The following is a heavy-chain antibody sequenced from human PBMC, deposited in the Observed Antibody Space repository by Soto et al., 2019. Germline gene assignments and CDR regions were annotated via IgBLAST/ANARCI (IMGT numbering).Heavy chain of an antibody. CDR2: IAYSGST. CDR1: ADSISNYF. V-gene: IGHV4-59*08. Sequence: PSETLSLTCTVPADSISNYFWNWVRQPPGKGPEWIGHIAYSGSTNYNPSLNGRVTISMDTSKNQFSLKLTSVTAADTAMYYCARRPCPGGSCYRRNLLDPWGQGILVTVSS. D-gene: IGHD2-15*01. J-gene: IGHJ5*01. CDR3: ARRPCPGGSCYRRNLLDP.